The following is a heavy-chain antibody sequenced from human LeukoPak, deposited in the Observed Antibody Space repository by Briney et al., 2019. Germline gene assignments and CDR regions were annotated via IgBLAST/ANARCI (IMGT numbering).Heavy chain of an antibody. CDR3: ARGIRYFDWLLPYQYYYMDA. D-gene: IGHD3-9*01. CDR2: INPSGGTT. J-gene: IGHJ6*03. Sequence: GASVKVSCKASGYTFTSYYIHWVRQAPGQGLEWMGIINPSGGTTNYAQKFQGRVTMTRGTSTSTVYMELSSLRSEDTAVYYCARGIRYFDWLLPYQYYYMDAWGKGTTVTVSS. V-gene: IGHV1-46*01. CDR1: GYTFTSYY.